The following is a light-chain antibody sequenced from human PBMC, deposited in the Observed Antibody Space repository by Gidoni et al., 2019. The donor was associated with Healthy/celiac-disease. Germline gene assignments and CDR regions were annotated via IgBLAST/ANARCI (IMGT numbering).Light chain of an antibody. CDR3: QQYYSTSWT. J-gene: IGKJ1*01. CDR2: AAS. V-gene: IGKV1-NL1*01. Sequence: DIQMAQSPSSLSASVGDRVTITCRASQGISNSLAWYQQKPGKAPKLLLYAASRLESGVPSRFSGSGSGTDYTLTISSLQPEDCATDYCQQYYSTSWTFGQGTKVEIK. CDR1: QGISNS.